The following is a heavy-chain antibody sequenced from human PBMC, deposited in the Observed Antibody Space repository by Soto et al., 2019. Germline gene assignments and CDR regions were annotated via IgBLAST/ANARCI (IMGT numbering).Heavy chain of an antibody. CDR3: AGDGTFGAKGGCLDI. CDR1: GFTFRTYG. CDR2: FWYDGSNK. V-gene: IGHV3-33*01. J-gene: IGHJ3*02. Sequence: QVQLVESGGGVVQPGRSLRLSCAASGFTFRTYGMHWVRQAPGKGLEWVAIFWYDGSNKYYAESVKGRFTISRDNSKNTLYLQMKSLRAEDTPVYYCAGDGTFGAKGGCLDIWGQGTMVTVSS. D-gene: IGHD3-16*01.